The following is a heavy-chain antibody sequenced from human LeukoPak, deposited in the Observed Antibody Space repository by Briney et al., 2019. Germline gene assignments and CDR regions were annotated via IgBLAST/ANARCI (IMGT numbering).Heavy chain of an antibody. CDR3: ARDDVEGPYFDY. V-gene: IGHV4-39*02. J-gene: IGHJ4*02. Sequence: GSLRLSCAASGFTFSRYWMSWIRQPPGKGLEWIGSIYYSGSTYYNPSLKSRVTISVDTSKNQFSLKLSSVTAADTAVYYCARDDVEGPYFDYWGQGTLVTVSS. CDR1: GFTFSRYW. D-gene: IGHD5-24*01. CDR2: IYYSGST.